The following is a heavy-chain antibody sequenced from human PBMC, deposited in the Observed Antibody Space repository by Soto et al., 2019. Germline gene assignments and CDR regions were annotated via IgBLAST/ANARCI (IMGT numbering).Heavy chain of an antibody. D-gene: IGHD3-10*01. Sequence: GALRLSCAASGFTFSSYAMSWVRQAPGKGLGWVSAISGSGGSTYYADSVKGRFTISRDNSKNTLYLQMNSLRAEDTAVYYCAKDRWFGELSVPFDYWGQGTLVTVSS. V-gene: IGHV3-23*01. CDR2: ISGSGGST. CDR3: AKDRWFGELSVPFDY. CDR1: GFTFSSYA. J-gene: IGHJ4*02.